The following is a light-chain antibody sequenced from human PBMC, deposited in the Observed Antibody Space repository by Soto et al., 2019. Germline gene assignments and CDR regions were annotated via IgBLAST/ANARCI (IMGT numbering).Light chain of an antibody. V-gene: IGKV3-20*01. CDR1: QNIHIN. J-gene: IGKJ4*01. CDR3: QQYGTLPLT. CDR2: GAS. Sequence: EIVMTQSPDTLSVSPGDTATLSCRSSQNIHINLAWYQQKPGQAPTLLIFGASSRATGIPDRFSGSGSGTDFTLTISRLEPEDFAVFYCQQYGTLPLTFGGGTKVEIK.